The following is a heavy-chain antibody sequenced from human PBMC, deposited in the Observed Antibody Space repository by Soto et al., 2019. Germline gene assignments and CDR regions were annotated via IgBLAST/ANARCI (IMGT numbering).Heavy chain of an antibody. J-gene: IGHJ4*02. CDR3: TTDAPLVVVTATLS. V-gene: IGHV3-15*01. CDR2: IKSKTDGGTT. CDR1: GFTFSNAW. Sequence: KPGGSLRLSCAASGFTFSNAWMSWVRQAPGKGLEWVGRIKSKTDGGTTDYAAPVKGRFTISRDDSKNTLYLQMNSLKTEDTAVYYCTTDAPLVVVTATLSWGQGXLVTVYS. D-gene: IGHD2-21*02.